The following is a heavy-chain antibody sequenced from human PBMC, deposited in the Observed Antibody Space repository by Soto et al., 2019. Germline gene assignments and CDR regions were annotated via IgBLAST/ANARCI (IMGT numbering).Heavy chain of an antibody. D-gene: IGHD1-26*01. V-gene: IGHV4-59*01. CDR2: VYNSGRA. Sequence: VQLRASGPRLVPPSETLSLICTVSNGSISSDYWSWIRQPTGKGLEWIGYVYNSGRAIYNSSLKSRVAMSVDTSKNQFSPRLSSVTAADTSVYSCARLHGNYSDSWGQGTRVTVAA. CDR1: NGSISSDY. CDR3: ARLHGNYSDS. J-gene: IGHJ4*02.